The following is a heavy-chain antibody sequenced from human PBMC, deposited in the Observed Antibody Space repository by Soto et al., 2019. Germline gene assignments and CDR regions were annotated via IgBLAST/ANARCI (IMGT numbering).Heavy chain of an antibody. CDR3: ATSVNSAMAFDY. J-gene: IGHJ4*02. Sequence: ASVKVSCKASGYTFTHYYMHWVRQAPGQGLEWMGIINPNGGSTTYAQRFRAGFTMTRDTSTSTVYMELSSLRSEDSAVYYCATSVNSAMAFDYWGQETLVTVSS. D-gene: IGHD5-18*01. CDR2: INPNGGST. V-gene: IGHV1-46*01. CDR1: GYTFTHYY.